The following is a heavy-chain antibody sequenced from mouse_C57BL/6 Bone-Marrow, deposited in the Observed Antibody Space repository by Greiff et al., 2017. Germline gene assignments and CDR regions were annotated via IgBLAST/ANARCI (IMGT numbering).Heavy chain of an antibody. D-gene: IGHD2-4*01. Sequence: EVQLQQSGPELVKPGASVKISCKASGYTFTDYYMNWVKQSHGKSLEWIGDINPNNGGTSYNQKFKGKATLTVDKSSSTAYMELRSLTSEDSAVYYCARGGDYDECYWYFDVWGTGTTVTVSS. CDR1: GYTFTDYY. CDR3: ARGGDYDECYWYFDV. CDR2: INPNNGGT. V-gene: IGHV1-26*01. J-gene: IGHJ1*03.